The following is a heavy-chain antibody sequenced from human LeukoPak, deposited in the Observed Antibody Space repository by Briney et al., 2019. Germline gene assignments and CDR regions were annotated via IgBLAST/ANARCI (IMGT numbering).Heavy chain of an antibody. Sequence: SETLSLTCAVHGASYSGYYCNWIRQPPGKGLEWIGSIYHSGSTYYNPSLKSRVTISVDTSKNQFSLNLSSVTAADTAVYYCARSRERNRFGELGYWGQGTLVTVSS. CDR2: IYHSGST. V-gene: IGHV4-34*01. CDR1: GASYSGYY. J-gene: IGHJ4*02. CDR3: ARSRERNRFGELGY. D-gene: IGHD3-10*01.